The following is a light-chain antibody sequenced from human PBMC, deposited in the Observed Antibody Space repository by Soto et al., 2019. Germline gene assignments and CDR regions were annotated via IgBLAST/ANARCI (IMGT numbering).Light chain of an antibody. CDR1: QSVSSSY. CDR3: QQYQNLWT. CDR2: AAS. V-gene: IGKV3D-7*01. Sequence: EIVLTQSPATLSLSPGERATLSCRASQSVSSSYLAWYQQKPGQVPRLLMCAASSRATGIPARFSGSGSGTEFTPTINSLQSEDFAVYYCQQYQNLWTFGQGTKVDI. J-gene: IGKJ1*01.